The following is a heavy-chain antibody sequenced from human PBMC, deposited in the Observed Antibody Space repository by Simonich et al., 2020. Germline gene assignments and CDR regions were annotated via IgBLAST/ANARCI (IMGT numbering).Heavy chain of an antibody. V-gene: IGHV1-2*02. CDR1: GYTFTGYY. CDR2: INPNSGGT. Sequence: QVQLVQSGAEVKKPGASVKVSCKASGYTFTGYYMHWVRQAPGQGLGWMGWINPNSGGTNYAQKCQGRVTMTRDTSISTAYMELSRLRSDDTAVYYCARWGTGGDAFDIWGQGTMVTVSS. J-gene: IGHJ3*02. D-gene: IGHD7-27*01. CDR3: ARWGTGGDAFDI.